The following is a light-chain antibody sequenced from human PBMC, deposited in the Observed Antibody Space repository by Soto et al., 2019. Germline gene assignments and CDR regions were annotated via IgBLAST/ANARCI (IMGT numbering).Light chain of an antibody. CDR3: QHCGSSPRP. J-gene: IGKJ1*01. CDR2: DAS. CDR1: QSVSSSY. V-gene: IGKV3-20*01. Sequence: EIGLTQSPGTLSLSPGERATLSCRASQSVSSSYLAWYQQKPGQSLRLLIYDASSRATGIPDRFSGSGSGTDFTLTISRLEPEDFAVYYCQHCGSSPRPFGQGTKVEIK.